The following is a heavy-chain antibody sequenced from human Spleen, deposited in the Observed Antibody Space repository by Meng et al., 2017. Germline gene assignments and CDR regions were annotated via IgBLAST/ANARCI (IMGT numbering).Heavy chain of an antibody. CDR1: GYTFTNYV. CDR3: ATVGAEFDY. V-gene: IGHV1-46*01. J-gene: IGHJ4*02. Sequence: QVQLVQSGGEVKKPGASVKVSCKTSGYTFTNYVIHWVRQAPGQRLEWMAVINPSGGGTSYAQRFQGRVTVTKDTPTTTVYMELSSLGSEDTAVYYCATVGAEFDYWGQGTLVTVSS. CDR2: INPSGGGT. D-gene: IGHD1-26*01.